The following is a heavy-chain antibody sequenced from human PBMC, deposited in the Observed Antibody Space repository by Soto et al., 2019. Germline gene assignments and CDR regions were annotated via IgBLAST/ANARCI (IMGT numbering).Heavy chain of an antibody. Sequence: QVQLVESGGGVVQPRRSLRLSCAASGFTFSSYGMHWVRQAPGKGLEWVAVISYDGSNKYYADSVKGRFTISRDNSKNTLYLQMNGLRAEDTAVYYCATRPNQIRSIGMDVWGQGTTVTVSS. CDR3: ATRPNQIRSIGMDV. D-gene: IGHD2-2*02. CDR1: GFTFSSYG. CDR2: ISYDGSNK. V-gene: IGHV3-30*03. J-gene: IGHJ6*02.